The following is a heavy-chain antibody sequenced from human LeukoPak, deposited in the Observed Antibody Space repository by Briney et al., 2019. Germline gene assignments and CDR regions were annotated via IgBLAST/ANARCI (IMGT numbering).Heavy chain of an antibody. CDR2: IRYDGSNK. D-gene: IGHD3-22*01. J-gene: IGHJ4*02. CDR1: GFTFISYG. CDR3: AKDFDYYDSSGYYHGSQYFDY. V-gene: IGHV3-30*02. Sequence: GGSLRLSCAASGFTFISYGMHWVRQAPGKGLEWVAFIRYDGSNKYYADSVKGRFTISRDNSKNTLYLQMNSLRAEDTAVYYCAKDFDYYDSSGYYHGSQYFDYWGQRTLVTVSS.